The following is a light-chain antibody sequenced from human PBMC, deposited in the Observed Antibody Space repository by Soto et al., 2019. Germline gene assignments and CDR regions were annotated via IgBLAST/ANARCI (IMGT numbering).Light chain of an antibody. CDR2: KAS. J-gene: IGKJ3*01. CDR1: QGISSW. V-gene: IGKV1-5*03. CDR3: QQSFT. Sequence: IQMTQSPSTLSASVGDRVTITCRASQGISSWLAWYQQKPGQAPKLLIYKASTLESGVPSRFSGSGSGTEFTLTISRLQPDDFATFYCQQSFTFGPGTKVDIK.